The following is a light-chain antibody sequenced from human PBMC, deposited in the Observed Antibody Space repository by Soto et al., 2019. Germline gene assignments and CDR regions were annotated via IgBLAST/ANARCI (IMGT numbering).Light chain of an antibody. Sequence: ATPLTQSPFSLSASVGDTVTITCLARPGISSALAWYQQKPGKAPKLLIYDASTLESGVPSRFSGSGSGTDFTLTISSLQSEDFAFYHCQHYNSWPRTWTFGQGTKVDIK. V-gene: IGKV1-13*02. J-gene: IGKJ1*01. CDR1: PGISSA. CDR3: QHYNSWPRTWT. CDR2: DAS.